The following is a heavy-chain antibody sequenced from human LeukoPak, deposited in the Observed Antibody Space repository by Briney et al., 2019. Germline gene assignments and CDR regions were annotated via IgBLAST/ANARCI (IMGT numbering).Heavy chain of an antibody. D-gene: IGHD6-13*01. V-gene: IGHV3-23*01. J-gene: IGHJ4*02. CDR1: GFTFSSYA. CDR3: AKDVAREDSSSWSTELYYFDY. Sequence: GGSLRLSCAASGFTFSSYAMSWVRQAPGKGLEWVSAISGSGGSTYYADSVKGRFTISRDNSKNTLYLQMNSLRAEDTAVYYCAKDVAREDSSSWSTELYYFDYWGQGTLVTVSS. CDR2: ISGSGGST.